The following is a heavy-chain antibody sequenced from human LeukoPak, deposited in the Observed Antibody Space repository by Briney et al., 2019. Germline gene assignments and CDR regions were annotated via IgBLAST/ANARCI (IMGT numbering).Heavy chain of an antibody. V-gene: IGHV4-39*07. Sequence: SETLSLTCTVSGGSISSSSYYWGWIRQPPGTGLEWIGSIYYSGSTYYNPSLKSRVTISVDTSKNQFSLKLSSVTAADTAVYYCAREITMVRGVSHNWFDPWGQGTLVTVSS. D-gene: IGHD3-10*01. J-gene: IGHJ5*02. CDR2: IYYSGST. CDR1: GGSISSSSYY. CDR3: AREITMVRGVSHNWFDP.